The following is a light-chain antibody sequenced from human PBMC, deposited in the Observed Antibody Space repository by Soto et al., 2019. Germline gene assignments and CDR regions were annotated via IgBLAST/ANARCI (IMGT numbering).Light chain of an antibody. CDR1: QSISDW. V-gene: IGKV1-5*03. CDR2: KAS. CDR3: QQYTSLYT. Sequence: DIQMTQSPSTLSASVGDRVTIICRASQSISDWLAWYQQKPGKAPKLLIYKASSLESGVPSRFSGSGSGTEFTLPISSLQPDDFATYYCQQYTSLYTFGQGTKLEIK. J-gene: IGKJ2*01.